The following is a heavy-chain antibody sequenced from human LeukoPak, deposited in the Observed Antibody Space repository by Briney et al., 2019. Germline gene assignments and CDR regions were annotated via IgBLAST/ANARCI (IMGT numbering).Heavy chain of an antibody. CDR2: INHSGST. CDR1: GGSFSGYY. V-gene: IGHV4-34*01. J-gene: IGHJ4*02. D-gene: IGHD3-22*01. Sequence: SETLSLTCAVYGGSFSGYYWSWIRQPPGKGLEWIGEINHSGSTNYNPSLKSRVTISVDTSKNQFSLKLSSVTAADTAVYYCARGRRYYDSSGYYWVLFDYWGQGTLVTVSS. CDR3: ARGRRYYDSSGYYWVLFDY.